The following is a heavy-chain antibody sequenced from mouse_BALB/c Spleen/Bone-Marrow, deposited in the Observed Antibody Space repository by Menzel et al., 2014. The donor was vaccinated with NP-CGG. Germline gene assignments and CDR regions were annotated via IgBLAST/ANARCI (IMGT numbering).Heavy chain of an antibody. J-gene: IGHJ3*01. CDR2: IYPGDGDT. CDR1: GYTFTSYW. V-gene: IGHV1-87*01. CDR3: ARSEATMILAY. Sequence: VQLQESGAELARPGASVKLSCKASGYTFTSYWMQWVKRRPGQGLEWIGAIYPGDGDTRYTRKFKGKATLTADKSSSTAYMQLSSLASEDSAVYYCARSEATMILAYWGQGTLVTVSA. D-gene: IGHD2-4*01.